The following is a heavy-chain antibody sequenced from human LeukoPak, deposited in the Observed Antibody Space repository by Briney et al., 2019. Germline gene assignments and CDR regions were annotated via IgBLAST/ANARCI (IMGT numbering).Heavy chain of an antibody. J-gene: IGHJ3*02. V-gene: IGHV4-59*01. CDR2: IYYSGST. CDR3: ARDVGDFWSGYHRGAFDI. D-gene: IGHD3-3*01. Sequence: PSETLSLTCTVSGGSISSYYWSWIRQPPGKGLEWIGYIYYSGSTNYNPSLKSRVTISVDTSKNQFSLKLSSVTAADTAVYYCARDVGDFWSGYHRGAFDIWGQGTMVTVSS. CDR1: GGSISSYY.